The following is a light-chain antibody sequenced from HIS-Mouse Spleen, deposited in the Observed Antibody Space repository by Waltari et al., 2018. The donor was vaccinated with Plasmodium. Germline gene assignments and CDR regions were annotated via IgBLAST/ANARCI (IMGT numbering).Light chain of an antibody. J-gene: IGLJ3*02. CDR3: YSTDSSGNHRV. CDR1: ALPKKY. V-gene: IGLV3-10*01. Sequence: SYELTQPPSVSVSPGQTARITCSGDALPKKYAYWYQQKSGQAPVLVIYEDSNRPSGIPEGFSGSSSGTMATLTISGAQVEDEADYCCYSTDSSGNHRVFGGGTKLTVL. CDR2: EDS.